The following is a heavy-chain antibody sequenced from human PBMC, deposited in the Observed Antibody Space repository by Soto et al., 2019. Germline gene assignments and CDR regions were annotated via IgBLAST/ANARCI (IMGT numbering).Heavy chain of an antibody. Sequence: GESLKISCKGSGYSFTSYWIGWVRQMPGKGLEWMGIIYPGDSDTRYSPSFQGQVTISADKSISTAYLQWSSLKASDTAMYYCARHVGGYYGSGSYSSYYYYGMDVWGQGTTVTVSS. CDR3: ARHVGGYYGSGSYSSYYYYGMDV. V-gene: IGHV5-51*01. CDR1: GYSFTSYW. CDR2: IYPGDSDT. D-gene: IGHD3-10*01. J-gene: IGHJ6*02.